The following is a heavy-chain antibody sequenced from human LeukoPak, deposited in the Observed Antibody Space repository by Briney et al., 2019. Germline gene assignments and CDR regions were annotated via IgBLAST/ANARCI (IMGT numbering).Heavy chain of an antibody. D-gene: IGHD3-3*01. Sequence: PGGSLRLSCAASGFTFSSYAMGWVRQAPGKGLEWVSAISGSGGSTYYADSVKGRFTISRDNSKNTLYLQMNSLRAEDTAVYYCAKGPRFLEWLSPDPYFDYWGQGTLVTVSS. V-gene: IGHV3-23*01. CDR1: GFTFSSYA. J-gene: IGHJ4*02. CDR3: AKGPRFLEWLSPDPYFDY. CDR2: ISGSGGST.